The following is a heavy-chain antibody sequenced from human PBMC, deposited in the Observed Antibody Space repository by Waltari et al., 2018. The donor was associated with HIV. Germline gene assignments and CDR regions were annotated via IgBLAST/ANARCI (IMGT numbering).Heavy chain of an antibody. CDR2: IYYSGST. CDR3: ARERRPDAFDI. Sequence: QLQLQASGPGLVKPSETLSLTCTVSGGSISSGSYYWGWIRQPPGKGLEWIGSIYYSGSTYYNPSLKSRVTISVDTSKNQFSLKLSSVTAADTAVYYCARERRPDAFDIWGQGTMVTVSS. J-gene: IGHJ3*02. V-gene: IGHV4-39*02. CDR1: GGSISSGSYY.